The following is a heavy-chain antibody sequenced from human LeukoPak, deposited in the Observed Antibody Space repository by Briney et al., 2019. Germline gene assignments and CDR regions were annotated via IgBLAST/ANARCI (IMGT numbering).Heavy chain of an antibody. J-gene: IGHJ5*02. CDR2: INPSSGGT. CDR1: GYTFTGYY. D-gene: IGHD3-22*01. Sequence: GASVKVSCKASGYTFTGYYMHWVRQAPGQGLEWMGWINPSSGGTNYAQKFQGRVTMTRDTSISTAYMELSRLRSDDTAVYYCARRIGSSGSDFSFDPWGQGTLVTVSS. CDR3: ARRIGSSGSDFSFDP. V-gene: IGHV1-2*02.